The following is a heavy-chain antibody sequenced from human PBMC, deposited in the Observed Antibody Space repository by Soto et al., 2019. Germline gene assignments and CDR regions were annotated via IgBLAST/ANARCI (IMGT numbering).Heavy chain of an antibody. Sequence: QVQLVQSGAEVKKPGSSVKVSCKASGGTFSSYAISWVRQAPGQGLEWMGGIIPIFGTANYAQKFQGRVTITADESTSTDYMELSSLRSKDTAVYYCARDNSLSWFDPWGQGTLVTVSS. CDR2: IIPIFGTA. D-gene: IGHD1-20*01. CDR1: GGTFSSYA. J-gene: IGHJ5*02. CDR3: ARDNSLSWFDP. V-gene: IGHV1-69*01.